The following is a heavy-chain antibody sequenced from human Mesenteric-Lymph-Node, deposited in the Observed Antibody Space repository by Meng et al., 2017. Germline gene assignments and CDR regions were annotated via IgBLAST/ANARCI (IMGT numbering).Heavy chain of an antibody. V-gene: IGHV4-34*01. Sequence: SETLSLTCAVYGGSFSDGYWSWIRQPPGKGLELIGEINHSGITNYNPSLKSRVTISVDTSKNQFSLNLRYVTAADTAVYYCARGDQFFDYWGQGMVVTVSS. D-gene: IGHD5-24*01. CDR1: GGSFSDGY. CDR3: ARGDQFFDY. CDR2: INHSGIT. J-gene: IGHJ4*02.